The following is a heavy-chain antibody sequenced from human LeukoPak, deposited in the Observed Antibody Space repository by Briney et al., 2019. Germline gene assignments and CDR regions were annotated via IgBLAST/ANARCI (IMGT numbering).Heavy chain of an antibody. CDR2: IYTSGST. V-gene: IGHV4-61*02. CDR1: GGSISSGSYY. Sequence: PSETLSLTCTVSGGSISSGSYYWSWIRQPAGKGLEWIGRIYTSGSTYYNPSLKSRVTISVDTSKNQFSLKLSSVTAADTAVYYCARDGHGYSYGYVRSYYYYYYMDVWGKGTTVTVSS. CDR3: ARDGHGYSYGYVRSYYYYYYMDV. J-gene: IGHJ6*03. D-gene: IGHD5-18*01.